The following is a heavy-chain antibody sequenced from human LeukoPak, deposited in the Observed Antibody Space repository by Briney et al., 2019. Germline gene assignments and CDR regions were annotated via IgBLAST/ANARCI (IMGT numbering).Heavy chain of an antibody. CDR2: INHSGST. J-gene: IGHJ6*03. V-gene: IGHV4-34*01. D-gene: IGHD4-17*01. Sequence: PSETLSLTCAVYGGSFSGYYWSWIRQPPGKGLEWIGEINHSGSTNYNPSLKSRVTISVDTSKNQFSLKLSSVTAADTAVYYCARVHRHTVTTDYYYYMDVWGKGTTVTVS. CDR3: ARVHRHTVTTDYYYYMDV. CDR1: GGSFSGYY.